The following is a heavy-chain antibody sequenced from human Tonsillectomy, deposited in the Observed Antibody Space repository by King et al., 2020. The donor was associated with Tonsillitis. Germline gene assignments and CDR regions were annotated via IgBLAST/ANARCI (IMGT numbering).Heavy chain of an antibody. Sequence: VQLVESGAEVKEPGASVKVSCKASEYTFSGYDIHCVRQAPGQGLVWMGWINPGQGLEWMGWINPHSGGTNSAQKFQGRVTMTRDTSISTAYMELSSLRSDDTAVYYCARGGGDFDYWGQGTLVTVSS. J-gene: IGHJ4*02. CDR2: INPHSGGT. V-gene: IGHV1-2*02. D-gene: IGHD3-10*01. CDR3: ARGGGDFDY. CDR1: EYTFSGYD.